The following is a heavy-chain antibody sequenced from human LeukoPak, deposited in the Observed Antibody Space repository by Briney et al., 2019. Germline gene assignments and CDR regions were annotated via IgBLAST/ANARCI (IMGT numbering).Heavy chain of an antibody. CDR2: IYPGDSDT. CDR1: GYSFTSYW. Sequence: GESLKISCKGSGYSFTSYWIGWVRQVPGKGLEWMGIIYPGDSDTRYSPSFQGQVTISADKSISTAYLQWSSLKASDTAMYYCARGRTTFLDAFDIWGQGTMVTVSS. CDR3: ARGRTTFLDAFDI. J-gene: IGHJ3*02. V-gene: IGHV5-51*01. D-gene: IGHD2-2*01.